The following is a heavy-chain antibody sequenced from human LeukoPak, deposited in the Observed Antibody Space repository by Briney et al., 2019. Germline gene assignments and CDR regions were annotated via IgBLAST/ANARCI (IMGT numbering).Heavy chain of an antibody. D-gene: IGHD3-3*01. Sequence: SETLSLTCTVSGGSISSSSHYWGWIRQPPGKGLEWIGSIYYSGSTYYNPSLKSRVTVSVDTSKNQFSLKLSSVTAADTAVYYCARVVIIQDYYYMDVLGKATTVTVSS. J-gene: IGHJ6*03. CDR1: GGSISSSSHY. CDR2: IYYSGST. V-gene: IGHV4-39*07. CDR3: ARVVIIQDYYYMDV.